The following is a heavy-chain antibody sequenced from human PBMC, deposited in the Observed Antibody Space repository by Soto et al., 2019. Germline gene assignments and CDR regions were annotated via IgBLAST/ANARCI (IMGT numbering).Heavy chain of an antibody. CDR1: GFTFDEFS. V-gene: IGHV3-9*01. Sequence: VELVESGGGLIQPGRSLRLSCAASGFTFDEFSMHWVRQVPGKVPEWVSGISWNNHVIGYAGSVKGRFTISRDNAKNSLFLQMNGLRSEDTALYYCAKDDHCSGGGCYGGFDSWGQGVLVTVSP. CDR3: AKDDHCSGGGCYGGFDS. J-gene: IGHJ4*02. CDR2: ISWNNHVI. D-gene: IGHD2-15*01.